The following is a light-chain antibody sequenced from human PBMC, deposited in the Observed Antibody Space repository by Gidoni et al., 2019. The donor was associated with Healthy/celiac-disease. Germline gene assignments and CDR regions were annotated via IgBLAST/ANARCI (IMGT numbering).Light chain of an antibody. J-gene: IGKJ5*01. CDR3: QQYNNWPPFT. V-gene: IGKV3-15*01. CDR1: QSVSSN. Sequence: EIVMTQSPATLSVSPGERATLSCSASQSVSSNLAWDQQKPGQAPRRLIYGASTRATGIPARFSGSGSGTEFTLTISSLQSEDFAVYYCQQYNNWPPFTFGQGTRLEIK. CDR2: GAS.